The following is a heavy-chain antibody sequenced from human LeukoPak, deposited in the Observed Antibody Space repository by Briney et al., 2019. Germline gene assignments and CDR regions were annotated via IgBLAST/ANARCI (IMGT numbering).Heavy chain of an antibody. V-gene: IGHV4-38-2*02. CDR2: TYHSGST. J-gene: IGHJ4*02. CDR3: AREVAY. CDR1: GYSISSGYF. Sequence: SETLSLTCTVSGYSISSGYFWGWIRQSPGKGLDWIGITYHSGSTYYNPSLKSRVTISVDTSKNQFSLKLTSVTAADTAVYYCAREVAYWGQGILVTVSS.